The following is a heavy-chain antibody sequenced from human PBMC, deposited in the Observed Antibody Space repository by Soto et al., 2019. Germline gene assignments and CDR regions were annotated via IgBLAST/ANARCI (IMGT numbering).Heavy chain of an antibody. CDR3: ARDKELLWFGELSDENYYYYYMDV. CDR2: IKQDGSEK. D-gene: IGHD3-10*01. Sequence: GGSLRLSCAASGFTFSSYWMSWVRQAPGKGLEWVANIKQDGSEKYYVDSVKGRFTISRDNAKNSLYLQMNSLRAEDTAVYYCARDKELLWFGELSDENYYYYYMDVWGKGTTVTVSS. J-gene: IGHJ6*03. V-gene: IGHV3-7*01. CDR1: GFTFSSYW.